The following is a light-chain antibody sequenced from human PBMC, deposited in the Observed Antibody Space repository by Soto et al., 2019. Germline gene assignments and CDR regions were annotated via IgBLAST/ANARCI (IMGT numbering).Light chain of an antibody. Sequence: VMTQSPLSLPVPLGQPASISCRSSQSLVYSDGNTYLSWFQKRPXQSPRRXXYKVSNRATGSPDRFSGSGSGTDLTLTISILEAEDFAVYYCRQYGRSLGFAFGGGTKVYIK. CDR3: RQYGRSLGFA. V-gene: IGKV2-30*01. CDR1: QSLVYSDGNTY. CDR2: KVS. J-gene: IGKJ4*01.